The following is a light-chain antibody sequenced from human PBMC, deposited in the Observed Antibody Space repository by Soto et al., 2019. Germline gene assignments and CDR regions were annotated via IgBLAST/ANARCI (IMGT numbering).Light chain of an antibody. CDR2: DAS. CDR1: QSVSSY. V-gene: IGKV3-11*01. CDR3: QQRSNWPPL. J-gene: IGKJ3*01. Sequence: EIVLTQSPATLSSSPGERATLSCRASQSVSSYLAWYQQKPGQAPRLLIYDASNRATGIPARFSGSGSGTDFTLTISSLEPEDFAVYYCQQRSNWPPLFGPGTKLDIK.